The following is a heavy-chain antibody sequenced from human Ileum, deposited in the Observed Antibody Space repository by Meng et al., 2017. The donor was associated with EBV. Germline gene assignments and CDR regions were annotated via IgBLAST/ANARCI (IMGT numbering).Heavy chain of an antibody. Sequence: GLRAEVGPGLGKPSGSLALTCAGSGGSSSSSNGWSLVRQPPGKGLEWIGEIYHSGSTNYNPSLKSRVTISVDKSKNQFSLNLSSVTAADTAVYYCARVGQWLPIDYWGQGTLVTVSS. CDR3: ARVGQWLPIDY. CDR2: IYHSGST. CDR1: GGSSSSSNG. V-gene: IGHV4-4*02. D-gene: IGHD6-19*01. J-gene: IGHJ4*02.